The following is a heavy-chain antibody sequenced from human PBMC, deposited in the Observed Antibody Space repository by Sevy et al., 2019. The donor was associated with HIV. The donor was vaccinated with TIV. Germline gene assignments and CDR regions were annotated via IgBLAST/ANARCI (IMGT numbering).Heavy chain of an antibody. CDR1: GYTLTELS. Sequence: ASVKVSCKVSGYTLTELSMHWVRQAPGKGLEWMGVFDPEDGETIYAQKFQGRVTMTEDTSTDTAYMELSSLRSEDTAVYYCATSLRTTVTTTIDYWGQGTLVTVSS. D-gene: IGHD4-17*01. CDR2: FDPEDGET. J-gene: IGHJ4*02. CDR3: ATSLRTTVTTTIDY. V-gene: IGHV1-24*01.